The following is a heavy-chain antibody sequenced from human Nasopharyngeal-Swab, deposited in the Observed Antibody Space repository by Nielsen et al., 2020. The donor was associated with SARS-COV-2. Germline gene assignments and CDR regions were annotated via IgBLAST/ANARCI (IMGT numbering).Heavy chain of an antibody. J-gene: IGHJ5*02. Sequence: GASLRLSCKGSGYSFTSYWIGWVRQMPGKGLEWMGIIYPGDSDTRYSPSFEGQVTISADKSISTAYLQWGSLKASDTAMYYCARQRQYCSGGSCYSKWFDPRGQGTLVTVSS. CDR3: ARQRQYCSGGSCYSKWFDP. V-gene: IGHV5-51*01. CDR2: IYPGDSDT. D-gene: IGHD2-15*01. CDR1: GYSFTSYW.